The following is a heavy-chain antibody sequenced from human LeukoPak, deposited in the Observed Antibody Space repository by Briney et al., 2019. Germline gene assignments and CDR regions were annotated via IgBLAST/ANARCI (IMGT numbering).Heavy chain of an antibody. D-gene: IGHD3-22*01. J-gene: IGHJ4*02. CDR1: GFTFSSYS. CDR3: ARGTYYYDSSGYPWVC. V-gene: IGHV3-48*02. Sequence: GGSLRLSCAASGFTFSSYSMNWVRQAPGKGLEWVSYISSSSSTIYYADSVKGRFTISRDNAKNSLYLQMNSLRDEDTAVYYCARGTYYYDSSGYPWVCWGQGTLVTVSS. CDR2: ISSSSSTI.